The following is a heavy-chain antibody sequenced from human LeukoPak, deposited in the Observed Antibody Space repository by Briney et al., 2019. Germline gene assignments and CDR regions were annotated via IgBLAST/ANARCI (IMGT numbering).Heavy chain of an antibody. D-gene: IGHD5-12*01. CDR2: ISYDGSNK. Sequence: HPGSSLRLSCAASGFTFSSYAMHWVRQAPGKGLEWVAVISYDGSNKYYADSVKGRLTISRDNSKNTLYLQMNSLRAEDTAVYYCARDLDSGYGFGFDYWGQGTLVTVSS. J-gene: IGHJ4*02. CDR3: ARDLDSGYGFGFDY. CDR1: GFTFSSYA. V-gene: IGHV3-30-3*01.